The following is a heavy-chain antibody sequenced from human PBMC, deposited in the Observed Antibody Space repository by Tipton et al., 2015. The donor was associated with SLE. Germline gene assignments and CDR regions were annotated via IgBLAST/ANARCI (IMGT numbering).Heavy chain of an antibody. CDR3: ARGRGTNSWGRY. J-gene: IGHJ4*02. D-gene: IGHD3-16*01. CDR2: INHSGST. CDR1: GGSFSGYY. V-gene: IGHV4-34*01. Sequence: TLSLTCAVYGGSFSGYYWSWIRQSPGKGLEWIGEINHSGSTNYSPSLESRVTISLDTSKNQFSLKLTSVTAADTAVYYCARGRGTNSWGRYWGQGTLVTVSS.